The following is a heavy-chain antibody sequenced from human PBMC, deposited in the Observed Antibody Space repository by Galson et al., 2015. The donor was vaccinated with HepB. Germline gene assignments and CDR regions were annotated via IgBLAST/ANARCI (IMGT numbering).Heavy chain of an antibody. J-gene: IGHJ5*02. Sequence: SETLSLTCAVYGGSFSGYYWSWIRQPPGKGLEWIGEINHSGSTNYNPSLKSRVTISVDTSKNQFSLKLSSVTAADTAVYYCARTSDYDYVWGSYRQTWFDPWGQGTLVTVSS. V-gene: IGHV4-34*01. D-gene: IGHD3-16*02. CDR3: ARTSDYDYVWGSYRQTWFDP. CDR2: INHSGST. CDR1: GGSFSGYY.